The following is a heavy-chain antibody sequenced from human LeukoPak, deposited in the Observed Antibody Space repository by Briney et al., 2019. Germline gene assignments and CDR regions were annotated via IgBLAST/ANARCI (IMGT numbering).Heavy chain of an antibody. CDR1: GFTFSSYG. CDR2: ISGSGGST. J-gene: IGHJ5*02. D-gene: IGHD2-15*01. V-gene: IGHV3-23*01. Sequence: GGSLRLSCAASGFTFSSYGMSWVRQAPGKGLEWVSAISGSGGSTYYADSVKGRFTISRDNSKNTLYLQMNSLRAEDTAVYYCARGLEYQLLPLNWFDTWGQGTLVTVSS. CDR3: ARGLEYQLLPLNWFDT.